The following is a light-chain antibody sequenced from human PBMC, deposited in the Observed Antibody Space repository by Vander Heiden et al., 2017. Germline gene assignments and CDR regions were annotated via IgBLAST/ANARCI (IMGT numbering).Light chain of an antibody. Sequence: SYELTQPPSVSVSPGQTASITCSGDKLGDKYACWYQQKPGQSPVRVIYQDSKRPSGIPERFSGSNSGNTATLTISGTQAMDEAYYYCQAWDSSTVVFGGGTKLTVL. V-gene: IGLV3-1*01. CDR2: QDS. J-gene: IGLJ2*01. CDR1: KLGDKY. CDR3: QAWDSSTVV.